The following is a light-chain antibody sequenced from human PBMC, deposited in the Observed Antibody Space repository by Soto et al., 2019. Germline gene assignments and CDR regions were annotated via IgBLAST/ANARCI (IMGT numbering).Light chain of an antibody. CDR1: QSVSSGY. CDR2: GAS. V-gene: IGKV3-20*01. CDR3: QQHGSSPWT. J-gene: IGKJ1*01. Sequence: EIVLTQSPATLSLSPGKRATLSCRASQSVSSGYLAWYQQKPGQAPRLLMYGASTRATGIPDRFSGSGFGTDFTLTISRLEPEDFAVYHCQQHGSSPWTFGQGTKVDI.